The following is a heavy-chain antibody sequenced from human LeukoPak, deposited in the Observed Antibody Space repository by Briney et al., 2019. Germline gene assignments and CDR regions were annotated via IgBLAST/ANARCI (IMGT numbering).Heavy chain of an antibody. CDR3: ARARNTTPFDP. CDR1: GGSYSGYY. J-gene: IGHJ5*02. V-gene: IGHV4-34*01. CDR2: INHSGST. Sequence: SETLSLTCAVYGGSYSGYYWSWIRQPPGKGLEWIGEINHSGSTNYNPSPKSRVTISVDTSKNQFSLKLSSVTAADTAVYYCARARNTTPFDPWGQGTLVTVSS. D-gene: IGHD1-1*01.